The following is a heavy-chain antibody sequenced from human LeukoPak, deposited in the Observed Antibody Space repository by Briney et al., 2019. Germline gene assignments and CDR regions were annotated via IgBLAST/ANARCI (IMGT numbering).Heavy chain of an antibody. Sequence: PETLSLTCTVSGGSISSYYWNWIRQPPGKGLEWTGYIYTSGSTNYNPSLKSRVTISVDTSKNQFSLKLSSVTAADTAVYYCARHGPSIDCSGTSCYRVRVGYYYYYMDVWGKGTTVTVSS. CDR3: ARHGPSIDCSGTSCYRVRVGYYYYYMDV. J-gene: IGHJ6*03. D-gene: IGHD2-2*01. CDR1: GGSISSYY. V-gene: IGHV4-4*09. CDR2: IYTSGST.